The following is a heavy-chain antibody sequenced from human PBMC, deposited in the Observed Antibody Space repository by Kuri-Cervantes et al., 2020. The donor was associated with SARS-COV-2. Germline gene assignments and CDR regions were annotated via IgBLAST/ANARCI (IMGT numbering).Heavy chain of an antibody. CDR3: ARGSGSYFVYFQH. CDR1: GFTFSDYW. D-gene: IGHD1-26*01. V-gene: IGHV3-30-3*01. Sequence: GGSLRLSCAASGFTFSDYWMSWVRQAPGKGLEWVAVISYDGSNKYYADSVKGRFTISRDNSKNTLYLQMNSLRAEDTAVYYCARGSGSYFVYFQHWGQGTLVTVSS. CDR2: ISYDGSNK. J-gene: IGHJ1*01.